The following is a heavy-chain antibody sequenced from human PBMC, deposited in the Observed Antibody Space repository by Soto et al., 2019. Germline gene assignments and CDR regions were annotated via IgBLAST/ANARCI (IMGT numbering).Heavy chain of an antibody. J-gene: IGHJ6*02. CDR3: AQSLYGDSEIYYYYGMDG. D-gene: IGHD4-17*01. CDR1: GFTFSRYY. Sequence: PGGSLRLSCTVSGFTFSRYYMNWVRQAPGKGLEWVATIKEDGSEKFYVDSVKGRFTISRDNAKNSLFLQMNSLRAEDTAVYYCAQSLYGDSEIYYYYGMDGWGQGTTVTVSS. V-gene: IGHV3-7*03. CDR2: IKEDGSEK.